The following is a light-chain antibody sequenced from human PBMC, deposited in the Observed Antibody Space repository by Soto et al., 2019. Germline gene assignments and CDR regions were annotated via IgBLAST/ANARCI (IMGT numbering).Light chain of an antibody. V-gene: IGLV2-14*01. CDR2: DVS. J-gene: IGLJ2*01. CDR3: SSYTSSSTLGV. CDR1: SSDVGGYNY. Sequence: QSALTQPASVSWSPGQSITLSCTGTSSDVGGYNYVSWYQQHPGKAPKLMIYDVSNRPSGVSNRFSGSKSGNTASLTISGLQAEDEADYYCSSYTSSSTLGVFGGGTQLTVL.